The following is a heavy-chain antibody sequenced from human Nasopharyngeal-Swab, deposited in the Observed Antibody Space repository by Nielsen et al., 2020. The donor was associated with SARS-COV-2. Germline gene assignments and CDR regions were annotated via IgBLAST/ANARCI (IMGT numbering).Heavy chain of an antibody. CDR3: ARASVAGTYYYYYGMDV. Sequence: GGSLRLSCAASGFTFSSYAMHWVRQAPGKGLEWVAVISYDGSNKYYADSVKGRFTISRENAKNSLYLQMNSLRAGDTAVYYCARASVAGTYYYYYGMDVWGQGTTVTVSS. CDR1: GFTFSSYA. V-gene: IGHV3-30*14. D-gene: IGHD6-19*01. CDR2: ISYDGSNK. J-gene: IGHJ6*02.